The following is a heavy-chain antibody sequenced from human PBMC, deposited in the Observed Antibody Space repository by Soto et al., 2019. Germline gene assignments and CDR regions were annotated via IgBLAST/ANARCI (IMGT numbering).Heavy chain of an antibody. D-gene: IGHD3-3*01. Sequence: ASLKVSCKASGYTFTVYYMHWVRQAPGQGLEWMGWINPNSGGTNYAQKFQGWVTMTRDTSISTAYMELSRLRSDDTAVYYCARENGSDFGSGYSYGMDVWGQGTTVTVSS. J-gene: IGHJ6*02. V-gene: IGHV1-2*04. CDR3: ARENGSDFGSGYSYGMDV. CDR2: INPNSGGT. CDR1: GYTFTVYY.